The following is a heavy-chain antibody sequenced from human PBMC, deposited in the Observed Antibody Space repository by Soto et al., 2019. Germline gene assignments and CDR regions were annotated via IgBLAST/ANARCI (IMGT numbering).Heavy chain of an antibody. CDR3: AKSLYRTNYYYYGMDV. J-gene: IGHJ6*02. CDR2: IYSGGST. Sequence: GGSLRLSCAASGFTVSSNYMSWVRQAPGKGLEWVSVIYSGGSTYYADSVKGRFTISRDNSKNTLYLKMNSLRAEDTAVYYCAKSLYRTNYYYYGMDVWGQGTTVTVSS. CDR1: GFTVSSNY. V-gene: IGHV3-53*01.